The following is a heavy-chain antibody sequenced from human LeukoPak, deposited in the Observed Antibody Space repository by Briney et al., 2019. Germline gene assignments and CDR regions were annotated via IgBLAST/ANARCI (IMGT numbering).Heavy chain of an antibody. D-gene: IGHD6-19*01. Sequence: PGGSLRLSCAASGFTFSSYWMHWVRQAPGKGLVWVSRINTDGSSTSYADSVKGRFTISRDNAKNTLYLQMNSLRAEDTAVYYCARDKGSGQWKSDYWGQGTLVTVSS. CDR2: INTDGSST. CDR3: ARDKGSGQWKSDY. J-gene: IGHJ4*02. CDR1: GFTFSSYW. V-gene: IGHV3-74*01.